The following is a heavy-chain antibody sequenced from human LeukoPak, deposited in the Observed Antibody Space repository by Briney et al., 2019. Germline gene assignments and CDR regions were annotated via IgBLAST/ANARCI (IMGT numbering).Heavy chain of an antibody. CDR3: TRAAMANFDY. CDR1: GFTFSSYG. D-gene: IGHD5-18*01. J-gene: IGHJ4*02. Sequence: GGSLRLSCAASGFTFSSYGMHWVRQAPGKGLEWVAFIRYDGSNKYYADSVKGRFTISRDNSKNTLYLLMNSLRAEDTAVYYCTRAAMANFDYWGQGTLVTVSS. V-gene: IGHV3-30*02. CDR2: IRYDGSNK.